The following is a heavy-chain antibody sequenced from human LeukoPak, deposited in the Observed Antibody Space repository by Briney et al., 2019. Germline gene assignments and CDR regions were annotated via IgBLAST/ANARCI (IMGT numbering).Heavy chain of an antibody. Sequence: ASVKVSCKASGYTFTSYGISWVRQAPGQGLEWMGWISAYNGNTNYAQKLQGRVTVTTDTSTSTAYMELRSLRSDDTAVYYCARDLKMGGYGDYYFDYWGQGTLVTVSS. D-gene: IGHD4-17*01. CDR3: ARDLKMGGYGDYYFDY. J-gene: IGHJ4*02. CDR1: GYTFTSYG. V-gene: IGHV1-18*01. CDR2: ISAYNGNT.